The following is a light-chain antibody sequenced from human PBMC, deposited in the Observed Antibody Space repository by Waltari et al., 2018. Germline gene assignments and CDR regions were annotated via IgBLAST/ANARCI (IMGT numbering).Light chain of an antibody. V-gene: IGKV3-20*01. CDR1: QSIGRY. CDR3: QNHERLPAV. CDR2: GAS. J-gene: IGKJ1*01. Sequence: EIVLTQSPGTLPLSPGERATLSCRASQSIGRYLVWYQQKPGKAPRLLIYGASSRAAGIPDRFSGSGSGTDFSVTSSRLEPEDFAVYYCQNHERLPAVFGQGTKVEIK.